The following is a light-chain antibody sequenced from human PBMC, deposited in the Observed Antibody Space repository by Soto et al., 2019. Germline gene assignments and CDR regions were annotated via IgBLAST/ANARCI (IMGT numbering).Light chain of an antibody. Sequence: EIVLTQSPAPLSLSPGERATLSCRASQSISSHLAWYQQKPGQAPRLLIYGASNRATGIPARFSGSGSGTDFTLTISSLEPEDFAVYYCQQRINWPLTFGGGTKVEIK. CDR3: QQRINWPLT. V-gene: IGKV3-11*01. J-gene: IGKJ4*01. CDR2: GAS. CDR1: QSISSH.